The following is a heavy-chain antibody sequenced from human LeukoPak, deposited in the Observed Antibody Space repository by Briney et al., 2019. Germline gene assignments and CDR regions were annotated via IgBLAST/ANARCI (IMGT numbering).Heavy chain of an antibody. Sequence: PGGSLRLSCAASGFTFDDYAMHWVRQAPGKGLEWVSGISWNSGSIGYADSVKGRFTISRDNAKNSLYLQMNSLRAEDTAVYYCARGGGNEDFDYWGQGTLVTVSS. J-gene: IGHJ4*02. D-gene: IGHD4-23*01. V-gene: IGHV3-9*01. CDR3: ARGGGNEDFDY. CDR1: GFTFDDYA. CDR2: ISWNSGSI.